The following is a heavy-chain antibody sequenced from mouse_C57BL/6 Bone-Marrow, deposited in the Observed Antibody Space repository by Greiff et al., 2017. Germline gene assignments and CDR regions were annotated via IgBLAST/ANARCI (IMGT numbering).Heavy chain of an antibody. D-gene: IGHD2-3*01. CDR2: ISNGGGST. J-gene: IGHJ3*01. CDR1: GFTFSDYY. CDR3: ARRGIYDGYYWFAY. V-gene: IGHV5-12*01. Sequence: EVQLVESGGGLVQPGGSLKLSCAASGFTFSDYYMYWVRQTPEKRLEWVAYISNGGGSTYYPDTVKGRFTISRDNAKNTLYLQMSRLKSEDTAMYYCARRGIYDGYYWFAYWGQGTLVTVSA.